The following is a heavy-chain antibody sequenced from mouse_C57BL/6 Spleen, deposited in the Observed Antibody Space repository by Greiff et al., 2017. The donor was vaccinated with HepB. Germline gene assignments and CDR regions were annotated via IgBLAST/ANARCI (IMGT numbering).Heavy chain of an antibody. D-gene: IGHD2-2*01. CDR3: ARRVVTYYFDY. Sequence: VQLQQSGAELVRPGTSVKVSCKASGYAFTNYLIEWVKQRPGQGLEWIGVINPGSGGTNYNEKFKGKATLTADKSSSTAYMQLSSLTSEASAVYFCARRVVTYYFDYWGQGTTLTVSS. J-gene: IGHJ2*01. CDR1: GYAFTNYL. V-gene: IGHV1-54*01. CDR2: INPGSGGT.